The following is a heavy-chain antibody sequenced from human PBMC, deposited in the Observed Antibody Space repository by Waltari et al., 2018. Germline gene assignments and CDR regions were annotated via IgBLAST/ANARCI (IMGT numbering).Heavy chain of an antibody. CDR3: ARTASYYGSGSYYSDY. V-gene: IGHV3-74*01. CDR2: INSDGSST. J-gene: IGHJ4*02. CDR1: GFTFSSYW. Sequence: EVQLVESGGGLVQPGGSLRLSCAASGFTFSSYWMHWVRQAPGKGLVWVSRINSDGSSTSYADSVKGRFTISRGNSKNTLYLQMNSLRAEDTAVYYCARTASYYGSGSYYSDYWGQGTLVTVSS. D-gene: IGHD3-10*01.